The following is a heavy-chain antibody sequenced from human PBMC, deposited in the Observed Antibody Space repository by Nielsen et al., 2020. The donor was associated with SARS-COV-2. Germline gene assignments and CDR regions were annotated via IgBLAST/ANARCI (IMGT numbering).Heavy chain of an antibody. CDR2: IYSGGST. CDR3: ARYDFWSGYGNWFDL. D-gene: IGHD3-3*01. V-gene: IGHV3-53*01. CDR1: GFTVSSNY. J-gene: IGHJ5*02. Sequence: GESLKISCAASGFTVSSNYMSWARQAPGKGLEWVSIIYSGGSTYYADSVKGRFTISRDNSKNTLYLQMNSLRAEDTAVYYCARYDFWSGYGNWFDLWGQGTRVTVSS.